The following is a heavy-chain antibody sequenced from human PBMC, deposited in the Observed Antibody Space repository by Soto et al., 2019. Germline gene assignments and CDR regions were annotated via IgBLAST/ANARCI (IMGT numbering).Heavy chain of an antibody. Sequence: SETLSLTCAVSGGSISSSNWWSWVRQPPGKGLEWIGEIYHSGSTNYNPSLKSRVTISVDKSKNQFSLKLSSVTAADTAVYYCVVQTCSSTSCYFDYWGQGTLVTV. J-gene: IGHJ4*02. V-gene: IGHV4-4*02. CDR1: GGSISSSNW. D-gene: IGHD2-2*01. CDR2: IYHSGST. CDR3: VVQTCSSTSCYFDY.